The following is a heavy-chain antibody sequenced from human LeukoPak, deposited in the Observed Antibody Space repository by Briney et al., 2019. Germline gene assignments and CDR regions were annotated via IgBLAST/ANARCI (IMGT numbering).Heavy chain of an antibody. CDR2: IGIESGNT. D-gene: IGHD1-1*01. V-gene: IGHV3-48*04. CDR1: GFPFIDYS. CDR3: ARDHNYAFDN. J-gene: IGHJ4*02. Sequence: GGSLRLSCTASGFPFIDYSMNWVRQAPGKGLEWISYIGIESGNTNYADSVKGRFTISADNAKKSLCLQMNSLRVEDTAVYYCARDHNYAFDNWGQGTLVSVSS.